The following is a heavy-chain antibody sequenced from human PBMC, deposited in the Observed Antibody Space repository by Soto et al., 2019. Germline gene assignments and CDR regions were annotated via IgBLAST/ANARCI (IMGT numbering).Heavy chain of an antibody. CDR1: RYTYTCCG. D-gene: IGHD3-10*01. Sequence: GTSAESRSEAPRYTYTCCGLWSVRQAPGQGLEWMGWISAYNGNTNYAQKLQGRVTMTTDTSTSTAYMELSSLRSEDTAAYDCARDGGRRSLGWGQGTLVTGTS. CDR2: ISAYNGNT. J-gene: IGHJ4*02. V-gene: IGHV1-18*04. CDR3: ARDGGRRSLG.